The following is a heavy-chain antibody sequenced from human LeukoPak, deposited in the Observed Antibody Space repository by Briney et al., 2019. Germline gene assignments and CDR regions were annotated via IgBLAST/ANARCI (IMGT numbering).Heavy chain of an antibody. V-gene: IGHV3-30*04. Sequence: PGRSLRLSCAASRFTFSSYAMHWVRQAPGKGLEWVALISSGSEKYYADSVKGRFTISRDNSKNMLYLQMNSLKADDTAVYYCARDLELSAVYYFDSWGQGTLVIVSS. CDR1: RFTFSSYA. D-gene: IGHD3-3*01. CDR3: ARDLELSAVYYFDS. J-gene: IGHJ4*02. CDR2: ISSGSEK.